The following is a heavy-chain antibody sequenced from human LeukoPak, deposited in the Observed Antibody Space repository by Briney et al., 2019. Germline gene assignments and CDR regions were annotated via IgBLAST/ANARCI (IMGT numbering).Heavy chain of an antibody. Sequence: SGGSLRLSCTASGFTFNDYSMSWVRQAPGKGLEWVSYISSRGSPIYYADSVKGRFTISRDNARNSLYLQMNSLRAEDTAVYYCARDGNLGSGSYYPYYYYGMDVWGQGTTVTVSS. D-gene: IGHD3-10*01. J-gene: IGHJ6*02. CDR2: ISSRGSPI. V-gene: IGHV3-48*04. CDR3: ARDGNLGSGSYYPYYYYGMDV. CDR1: GFTFNDYS.